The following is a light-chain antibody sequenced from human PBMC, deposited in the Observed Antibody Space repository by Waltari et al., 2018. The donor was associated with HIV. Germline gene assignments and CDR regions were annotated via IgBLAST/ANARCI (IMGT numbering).Light chain of an antibody. Sequence: QSVLTHPPSVSGTPGQRVTLSCSGSSSNIGSNIVTWYRQLPGMAPQLLIYNDYERPSGVSDRFSGFDSGTSASLAISGLQCDDEADYYCATWDDGLVRVVFGGGTKLTVV. J-gene: IGLJ2*01. CDR2: NDY. CDR3: ATWDDGLVRVV. V-gene: IGLV1-44*01. CDR1: SSNIGSNI.